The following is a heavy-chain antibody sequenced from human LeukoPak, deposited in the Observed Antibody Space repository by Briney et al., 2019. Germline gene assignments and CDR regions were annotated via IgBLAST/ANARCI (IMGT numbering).Heavy chain of an antibody. J-gene: IGHJ4*02. CDR3: AREPRETLGGRDYYDSSGYPDY. D-gene: IGHD3-22*01. Sequence: GGSLRLSCAASGFTFSSYSMTWVRQAPGKGLEWVSSISSSSSYIYYADSVKGRFTISRDNAKNSLYLQMNSLRAEDTAVYYCAREPRETLGGRDYYDSSGYPDYWGQGTLVTVSS. V-gene: IGHV3-21*01. CDR2: ISSSSSYI. CDR1: GFTFSSYS.